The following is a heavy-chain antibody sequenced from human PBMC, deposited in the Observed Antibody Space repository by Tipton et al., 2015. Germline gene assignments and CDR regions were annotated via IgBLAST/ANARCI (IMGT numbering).Heavy chain of an antibody. D-gene: IGHD5-24*01. CDR2: ISYTDGA. J-gene: IGHJ6*02. V-gene: IGHV4-61*01. CDR1: GGSVTSGSYY. CDR3: ARDLEHGMDV. Sequence: TLSLTCTVSGGSVTSGSYYWSWIRQPPGKGLEWIGYISYTDGAHYNPALKSRVTISVDTSKNQFSLTRNSGAAADPAVYYCARDLEHGMDVWGHGTTVTVSS.